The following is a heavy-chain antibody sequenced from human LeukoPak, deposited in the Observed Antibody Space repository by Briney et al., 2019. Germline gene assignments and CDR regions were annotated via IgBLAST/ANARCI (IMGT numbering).Heavy chain of an antibody. CDR2: IYYSGST. V-gene: IGHV4-39*07. CDR3: ARSGVVIEEFDH. J-gene: IGHJ4*02. Sequence: SETLSLTCTVSGGSISSSSYYWGWIRQPPGKGLEWIGSIYYSGSTYYNPSLKSRVTISVDTSKNQFSLKLSSVTAADTAVYYCARSGVVIEEFDHWGQGTLVTVSS. D-gene: IGHD2-21*01. CDR1: GGSISSSSYY.